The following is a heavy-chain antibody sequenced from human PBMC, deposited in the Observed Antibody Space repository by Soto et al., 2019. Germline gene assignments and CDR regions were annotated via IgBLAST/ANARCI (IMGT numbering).Heavy chain of an antibody. Sequence: QVQLVESGGGVVQPGRSLRLSCVASGFTFSNYGIHWVRQAPGKGLEWLAIIWYDGSKKYYADSVTGRFSISRDNSKNTLYLQMNSLRAEDTAVYYCARDPYTHCTSTSCYTAYYYYYGMDVWGQGTTVTVSS. V-gene: IGHV3-33*01. D-gene: IGHD2-2*02. CDR2: IWYDGSKK. J-gene: IGHJ6*02. CDR3: ARDPYTHCTSTSCYTAYYYYYGMDV. CDR1: GFTFSNYG.